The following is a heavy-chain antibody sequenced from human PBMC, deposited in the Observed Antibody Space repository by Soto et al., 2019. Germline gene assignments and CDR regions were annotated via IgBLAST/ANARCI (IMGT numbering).Heavy chain of an antibody. CDR2: IYSSGSYI. J-gene: IGHJ4*02. Sequence: GGSLRLSCVGSGFTFSTYSMNWVRQAPGKGLEWVSSIYSSGSYIYYADSVKGRFTISRDNAKNSLYLQMTSLRVEDTAVYYCARDLKNVTIFEVGYCGQGTQVTVSS. D-gene: IGHD3-3*01. CDR3: ARDLKNVTIFEVGY. CDR1: GFTFSTYS. V-gene: IGHV3-21*01.